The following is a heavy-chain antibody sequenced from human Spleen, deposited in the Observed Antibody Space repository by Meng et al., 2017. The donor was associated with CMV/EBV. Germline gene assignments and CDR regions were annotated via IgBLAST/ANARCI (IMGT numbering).Heavy chain of an antibody. CDR3: ATSQTFGQMLSPWEAFDI. J-gene: IGHJ3*02. CDR1: GFTFSGYW. CDR2: IKQDASEK. D-gene: IGHD2-2*01. Sequence: GGSLRLSCAASGFTFSGYWMSWVRQAPGRGLEWVANIKQDASEKYYVDSVKGRFTVSRDNAKKSLYLQMNSLRAEDTAVYFCATSQTFGQMLSPWEAFDIWGQETLVTVSS. V-gene: IGHV3-7*01.